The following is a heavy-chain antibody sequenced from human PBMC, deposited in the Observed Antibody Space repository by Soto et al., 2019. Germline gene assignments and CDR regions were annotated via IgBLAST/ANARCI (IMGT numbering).Heavy chain of an antibody. CDR3: ARGPHRITMVRGVMGYFQH. D-gene: IGHD3-10*01. V-gene: IGHV4-34*01. Sequence: QVQLQQWGAGLLKPSETLSLTCAVYGGSFSGYYWSWIRQPPGKGLEWIGEINHSGSTNYNPSLKGRVTISVDTSKTQFSLKLRSVTAADTAVYYCARGPHRITMVRGVMGYFQHWGQGTLVTVSS. CDR2: INHSGST. CDR1: GGSFSGYY. J-gene: IGHJ1*01.